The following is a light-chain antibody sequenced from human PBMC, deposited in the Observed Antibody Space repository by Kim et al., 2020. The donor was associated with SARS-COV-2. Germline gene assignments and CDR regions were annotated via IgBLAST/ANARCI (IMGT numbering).Light chain of an antibody. CDR2: AAS. J-gene: IGKJ3*01. V-gene: IGKV1-27*01. CDR1: QDIGGY. CDR3: QKYNSAPFT. Sequence: ASVGDSVTITCRASQDIGGYLAWHQQKPGKVPKLLIEAASILQSGGPSRFSGSGTGTEFTLTISSLQPEDVAIYYCQKYNSAPFTFGPGTKVDIK.